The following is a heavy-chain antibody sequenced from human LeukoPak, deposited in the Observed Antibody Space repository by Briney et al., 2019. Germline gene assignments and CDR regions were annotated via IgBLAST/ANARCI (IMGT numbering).Heavy chain of an antibody. J-gene: IGHJ4*02. CDR1: GGSISSYY. Sequence: SETLSLTCTVSGGSISSYYWSWIRHPPGKGLEWIGYIYYSGSTNYNPSLKSRVTISVDTSKNQFSLKLSSVTAADTAVYYCARGQDFDYWGQGTLVTVSS. CDR2: IYYSGST. CDR3: ARGQDFDY. V-gene: IGHV4-59*12.